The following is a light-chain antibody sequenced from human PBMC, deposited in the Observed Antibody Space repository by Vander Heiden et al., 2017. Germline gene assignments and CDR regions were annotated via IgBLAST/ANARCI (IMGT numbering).Light chain of an antibody. CDR3: RQALQTPFT. J-gene: IGKJ3*01. CDR2: LGS. Sequence: DIVMTQSPLSLPVTPGEPASISCRSSQSLLHSNGYNYLDWYLQKPGQSPQLLIYLGSNRASGVPDRFSGSGSGTDFTLKISRVEAEDVGVYYCRQALQTPFTFGSWTKVXIK. CDR1: QSLLHSNGYNY. V-gene: IGKV2-28*01.